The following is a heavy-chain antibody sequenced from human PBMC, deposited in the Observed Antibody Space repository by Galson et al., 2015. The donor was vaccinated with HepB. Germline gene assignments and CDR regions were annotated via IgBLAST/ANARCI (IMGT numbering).Heavy chain of an antibody. D-gene: IGHD3-22*01. CDR3: TIERSSGWGNWFDP. Sequence: SLRLSCAASGFTFINAWMSWVRQAPGKGLEWVGRLKSDTDGGTTDYAAPVKGRFTISRDVSTNTLYLQMNSLRSEDTAVYFCTIERSSGWGNWFDPWGQGTLVTVSS. CDR2: LKSDTDGGTT. J-gene: IGHJ5*02. CDR1: GFTFINAW. V-gene: IGHV3-15*01.